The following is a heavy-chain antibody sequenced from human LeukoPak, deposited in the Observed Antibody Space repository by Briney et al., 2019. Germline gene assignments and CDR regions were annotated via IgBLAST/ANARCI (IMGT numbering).Heavy chain of an antibody. J-gene: IGHJ4*02. V-gene: IGHV1-18*01. D-gene: IGHD3-22*01. CDR2: ISAYNGNT. Sequence: ASVKVSCKASGYTFTSYGISWVRQAPGQGLEWMGWISAYNGNTNYAQKLQGRVTMTTDTSTSTAYMELRSLRSDDTAVYYCARDEGATSYYYDSSGYCPDYWGQGTLVTVSS. CDR1: GYTFTSYG. CDR3: ARDEGATSYYYDSSGYCPDY.